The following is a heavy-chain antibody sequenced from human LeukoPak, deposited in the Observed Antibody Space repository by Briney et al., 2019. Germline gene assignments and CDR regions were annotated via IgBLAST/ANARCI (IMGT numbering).Heavy chain of an antibody. V-gene: IGHV4-59*01. D-gene: IGHD5-18*01. CDR3: ASLDTAMGNFDY. Sequence: SETLSLTCTVSGGSISSYYRSWIRQPPGKGLEGIGYIYYSGSTNYNPSLKSRVTISVDTSKNQFSLQLSSVSAADTAVYYCASLDTAMGNFDYWGQGTLVPVSS. CDR2: IYYSGST. J-gene: IGHJ4*02. CDR1: GGSISSYY.